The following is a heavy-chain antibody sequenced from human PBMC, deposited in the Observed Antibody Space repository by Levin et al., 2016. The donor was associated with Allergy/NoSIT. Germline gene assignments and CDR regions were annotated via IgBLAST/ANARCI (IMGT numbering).Heavy chain of an antibody. CDR3: ASTYCSGGSCYTSPIDY. J-gene: IGHJ4*02. D-gene: IGHD2-15*01. CDR2: IYYSGST. Sequence: SETLSLTCTVSGGSISSSSYYWGWIRQPPGKGLEWIGSIYYSGSTYYNPSLKSRVTISVDTSKNQFSLKLSSVTAADTAVYYCASTYCSGGSCYTSPIDYWGQGTLVTVSS. V-gene: IGHV4-39*01. CDR1: GGSISSSSYY.